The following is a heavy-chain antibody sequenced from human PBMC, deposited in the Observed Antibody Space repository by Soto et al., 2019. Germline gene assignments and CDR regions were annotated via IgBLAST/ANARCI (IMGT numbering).Heavy chain of an antibody. D-gene: IGHD2-2*01. CDR3: ARVVPGAEAWFGP. CDR2: ISAFNGAT. J-gene: IGHJ5*02. CDR1: GYTFTRFG. V-gene: IGHV1-18*01. Sequence: GASVKVSCKASGYTFTRFGISWVRQAPGQGLEWMGWISAFNGATNYAQKFQDRITMTTDTSTTTAYMELRSLRSDDTAVYYCARVVPGAEAWFGPWGQGTLVTVSS.